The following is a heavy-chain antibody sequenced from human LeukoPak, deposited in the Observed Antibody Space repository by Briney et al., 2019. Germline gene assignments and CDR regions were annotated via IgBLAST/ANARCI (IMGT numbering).Heavy chain of an antibody. CDR3: ARDAAYYYDSSGYYYFDY. J-gene: IGHJ4*02. Sequence: GGSLRLSCAASGFTFSDYYMSWIRQAPGKGLEWVSYISSSGSTIYYADSVKGRFTISRDNAKNSLYLQMNSLRAEDTAVYYCARDAAYYYDSSGYYYFDYWGQGTLVTVSS. D-gene: IGHD3-22*01. CDR2: ISSSGSTI. CDR1: GFTFSDYY. V-gene: IGHV3-11*01.